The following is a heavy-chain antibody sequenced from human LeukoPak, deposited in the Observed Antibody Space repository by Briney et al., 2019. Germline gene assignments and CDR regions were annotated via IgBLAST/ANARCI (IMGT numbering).Heavy chain of an antibody. CDR3: ARDIFPYYYDFWNGYAPL. D-gene: IGHD3-3*01. CDR2: IYTSGST. CDR1: GGSISSGSYY. Sequence: SQTLSLTCTVSGGSISSGSYYWSWIRQPAGKGLEWIGRIYTSGSTNYNPSLKSRATISVDTSKNQFSLKLSSVTAADTAVYYCARDIFPYYYDFWNGYAPLWGQGTLVTVCS. J-gene: IGHJ4*02. V-gene: IGHV4-61*02.